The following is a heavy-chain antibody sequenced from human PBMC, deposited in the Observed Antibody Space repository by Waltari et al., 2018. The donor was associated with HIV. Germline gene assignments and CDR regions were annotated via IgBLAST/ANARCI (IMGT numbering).Heavy chain of an antibody. CDR1: GGSISSDNYF. D-gene: IGHD4-17*01. V-gene: IGHV4-39*02. Sequence: QVQLQESGPGLVKPSETLSLTCNVSGGSISSDNYFWGWIRQPPRKGLEWIASVYYSGGSYYNPSLESRLAMSVDTSKNHFSLGLTSVTPADTALYYCVSFFDYGGNSDGGAAFDVWGPGTMVTVSS. CDR2: VYYSGGS. J-gene: IGHJ3*01. CDR3: VSFFDYGGNSDGGAAFDV.